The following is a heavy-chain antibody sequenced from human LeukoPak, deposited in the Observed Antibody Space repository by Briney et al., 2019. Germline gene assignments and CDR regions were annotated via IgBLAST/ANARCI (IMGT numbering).Heavy chain of an antibody. Sequence: GGSLRLSCAASEFTFSAYALHWVRQAPGKGLEWVAVISNDGSNNYYADSVTGRYTISRDNSKNTLYLQMNSLRAEDMAVYFCARGTTASCYTAADYWGQGTLVIVSS. CDR3: ARGTTASCYTAADY. CDR2: ISNDGSNN. CDR1: EFTFSAYA. J-gene: IGHJ4*02. D-gene: IGHD2/OR15-2a*01. V-gene: IGHV3-30*04.